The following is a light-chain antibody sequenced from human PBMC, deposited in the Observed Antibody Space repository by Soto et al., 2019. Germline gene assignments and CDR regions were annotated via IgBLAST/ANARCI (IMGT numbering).Light chain of an antibody. CDR3: SSYTSSSTRV. Sequence: QSVLTQPASVSGSPGQSITISCTGTSSDVGAYDYVSWYQQHPDKAPKLMIYEVSHRPSGVSNRFYGSKSVNTATLTISGLQAEDEADYCCSSYTSSSTRVFGTGTKVTVL. CDR1: SSDVGAYDY. CDR2: EVS. J-gene: IGLJ1*01. V-gene: IGLV2-14*03.